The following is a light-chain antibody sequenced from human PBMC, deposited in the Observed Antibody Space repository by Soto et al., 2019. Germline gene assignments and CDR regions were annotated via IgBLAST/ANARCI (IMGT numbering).Light chain of an antibody. CDR3: QQYASYWT. Sequence: IQLTQSPSSLSASVGDRVTITCRASQDIAIYLAWYQQKPGEAPKLLIYAASTLYGGVPSRFSGSGSGTDFALTITSLQAEDFATYYCQQYASYWTFGQGTKVDIK. J-gene: IGKJ1*01. CDR1: QDIAIY. V-gene: IGKV1-9*01. CDR2: AAS.